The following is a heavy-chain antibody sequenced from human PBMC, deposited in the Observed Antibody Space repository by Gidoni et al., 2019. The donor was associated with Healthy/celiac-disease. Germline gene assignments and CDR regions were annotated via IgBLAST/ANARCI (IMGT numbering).Heavy chain of an antibody. D-gene: IGHD2-21*02. CDR3: ARDPEIVVVVTADYYGMDV. CDR1: GFTFSSYG. V-gene: IGHV3-33*01. J-gene: IGHJ6*02. Sequence: QVQLVESGGGVVQPGRSLRLSCAASGFTFSSYGMHWVRKAPGKGLEWVAVIWYDGSNKYYADSVKGRFTSSRDNSKNTLYLQMNSLRAEDTAVYYCARDPEIVVVVTADYYGMDVWGQGTTVTVSS. CDR2: IWYDGSNK.